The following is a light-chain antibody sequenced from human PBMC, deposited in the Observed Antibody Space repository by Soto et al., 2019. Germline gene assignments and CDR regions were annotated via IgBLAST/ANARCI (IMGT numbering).Light chain of an antibody. CDR1: QRVLYTSNNKNX. CDR3: QQYYSTPPYT. J-gene: IGKJ2*01. CDR2: WTS. Sequence: DIVMTQSPDSXAVSLGERATINCKSSQRVLYTSNNKNXLAWXQQKPGQPPKLLIYWTSTRESGVPDRFSGSGSGTDFTLTISSLQAEDVAVYYCQQYYSTPPYTFGQGTKLEIK. V-gene: IGKV4-1*01.